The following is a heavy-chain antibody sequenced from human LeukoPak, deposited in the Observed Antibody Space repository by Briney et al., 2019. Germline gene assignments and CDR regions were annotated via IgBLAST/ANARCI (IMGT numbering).Heavy chain of an antibody. V-gene: IGHV4-34*01. Sequence: SETLSLTCAVYRGSFSGYYWSWIRQPPGKGLEWIGEINHSGSTNYNPSLKSRVTISVDTSKNQFSLKLSSVTAADTAVYYCARGRAAAGGSGTNFDYWGQGTLVTVSS. CDR3: ARGRAAAGGSGTNFDY. CDR1: RGSFSGYY. D-gene: IGHD6-13*01. CDR2: INHSGST. J-gene: IGHJ4*02.